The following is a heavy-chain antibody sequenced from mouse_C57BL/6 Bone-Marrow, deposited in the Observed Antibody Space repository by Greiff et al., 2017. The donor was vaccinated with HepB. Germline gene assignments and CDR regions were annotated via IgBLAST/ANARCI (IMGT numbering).Heavy chain of an antibody. J-gene: IGHJ2*01. Sequence: QVQLKQPGAELVKPGASVKMSCKASGCTFTSYWITWVKQRPGQGLEWIGDIYPGSGSTNYNEKFKSKATLTVDTSSSTAYMQLSSLTSEDSAVYYCAREGIYFDYWGQGTTLTVSS. CDR2: IYPGSGST. CDR3: AREGIYFDY. V-gene: IGHV1-55*01. CDR1: GCTFTSYW.